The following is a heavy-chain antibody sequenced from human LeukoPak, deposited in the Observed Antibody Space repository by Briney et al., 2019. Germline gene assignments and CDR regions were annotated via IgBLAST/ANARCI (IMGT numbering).Heavy chain of an antibody. Sequence: ASVKFSCKASGYTFTSYGISWVRQAPGQGLEWIGWISAYNGNTNYAQKLQGRVTMTTDTSTSTAYMELRSLRSDDTAVYYCASDAGYSYGLTPFAYWGQGTLVTVSS. D-gene: IGHD5-18*01. CDR2: ISAYNGNT. CDR3: ASDAGYSYGLTPFAY. CDR1: GYTFTSYG. V-gene: IGHV1-18*01. J-gene: IGHJ4*02.